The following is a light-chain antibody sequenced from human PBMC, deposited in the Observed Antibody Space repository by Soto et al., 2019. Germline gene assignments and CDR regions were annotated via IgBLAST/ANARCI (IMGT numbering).Light chain of an antibody. CDR3: SSYTTISTYV. CDR1: SSDVGGFNY. J-gene: IGLJ1*01. V-gene: IGLV2-14*03. CDR2: DVS. Sequence: QSALTQPASVSGSPGQSIAISCTGTSSDVGGFNYVSWYQQHPGNAPKFMICDVSSRPSGVSDRFSGSKSGNTASLTIAWLQAEEEADYYGSSYTTISTYVFGTGTKVTVL.